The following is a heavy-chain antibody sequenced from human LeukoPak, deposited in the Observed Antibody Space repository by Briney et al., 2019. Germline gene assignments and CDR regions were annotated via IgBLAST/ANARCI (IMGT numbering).Heavy chain of an antibody. CDR1: GDTLSTHG. D-gene: IGHD3-22*01. Sequence: SVKVSCKASGDTLSTHGFSWVRQAPGQGLEWMGGIIPIFGTANYAQKFQGRVTITTDESTSTAYMELSSLRSEDTAVYYCARGRGYTMKGGFDYWGQGTLVTVSS. J-gene: IGHJ4*02. CDR3: ARGRGYTMKGGFDY. V-gene: IGHV1-69*05. CDR2: IIPIFGTA.